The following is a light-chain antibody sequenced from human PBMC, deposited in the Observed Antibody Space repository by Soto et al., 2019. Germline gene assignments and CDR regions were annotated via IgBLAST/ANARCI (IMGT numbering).Light chain of an antibody. Sequence: QSVLTQPPSVSGAPVQRVTISCTGSSCNIGAGYDVHWYQQLPGTAPKLLIYGNSNRPSGVPDRFSGSKSGTSASLAITGLQAEDEADYYCQSYDSSLSGSDVFGTGTKLTVL. CDR3: QSYDSSLSGSDV. V-gene: IGLV1-40*01. CDR1: SCNIGAGYD. CDR2: GNS. J-gene: IGLJ1*01.